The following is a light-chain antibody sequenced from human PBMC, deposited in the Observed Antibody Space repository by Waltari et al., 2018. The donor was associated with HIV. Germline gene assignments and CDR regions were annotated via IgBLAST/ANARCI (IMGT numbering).Light chain of an antibody. CDR2: GAS. J-gene: IGKJ2*01. Sequence: EIVMTQSPGTLSVSPGERATLSCRASQSVSSNLAWYQQKPGQAPRLLIYGASTRATGSPARFSGSGSGTQFTLTISSLQSEDFALYYCQQYNNWPPYTFGQGTKLEIK. V-gene: IGKV3-15*01. CDR1: QSVSSN. CDR3: QQYNNWPPYT.